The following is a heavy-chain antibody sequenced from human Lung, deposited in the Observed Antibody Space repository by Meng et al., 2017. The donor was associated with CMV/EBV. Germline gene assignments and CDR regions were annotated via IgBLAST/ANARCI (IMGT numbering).Heavy chain of an antibody. CDR3: ARVVTALWGYYFDY. D-gene: IGHD2-21*02. CDR1: GGSISSSNW. V-gene: IGHV4-4*02. J-gene: IGHJ4*02. Sequence: VRWEAPGHGLCKPSGTPSLTCAVSGGSISSSNWWSWVRQPPGKGLEWIGEIYHSGSTNYNPSLKSRVTISVDKSKNQFSLKLSSVTAADTAVYYCARVVTALWGYYFDYWGQGTLVTVSS. CDR2: IYHSGST.